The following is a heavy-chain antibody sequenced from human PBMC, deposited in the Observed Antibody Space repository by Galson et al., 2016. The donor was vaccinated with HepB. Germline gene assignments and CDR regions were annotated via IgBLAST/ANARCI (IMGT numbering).Heavy chain of an antibody. V-gene: IGHV2-70*01. Sequence: ALVKPTQTLTLTCTFSGFSLSTSGMRVIWIRQPPGKALEWLSLIDGGGDKYYSISLKTRLTLSKDTSKNQVVLTMTNMAPVDTGTYYCARIRYTNTWYSYYYGMDVWGQGTAVTVSS. J-gene: IGHJ6*02. D-gene: IGHD6-13*01. CDR3: ARIRYTNTWYSYYYGMDV. CDR1: GFSLSTSGMR. CDR2: IDGGGDK.